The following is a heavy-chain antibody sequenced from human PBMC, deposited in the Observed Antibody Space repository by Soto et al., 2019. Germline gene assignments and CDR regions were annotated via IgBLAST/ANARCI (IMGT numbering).Heavy chain of an antibody. CDR1: GYSLTELS. V-gene: IGHV1-24*01. CDR2: FDPEEDEI. D-gene: IGHD3-10*01. Sequence: ASVKVSCKVSGYSLTELSINWVRQAPGKGLEWMGGFDPEEDEIIYAQKFQGRVTMTEDTSTDTAYMELSSLRSEDTAVYYCATEGYYYGSGSYPYFDHWGQGTQVTVSS. CDR3: ATEGYYYGSGSYPYFDH. J-gene: IGHJ4*02.